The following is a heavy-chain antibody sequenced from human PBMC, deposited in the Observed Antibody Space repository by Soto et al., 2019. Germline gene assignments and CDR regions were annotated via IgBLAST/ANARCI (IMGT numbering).Heavy chain of an antibody. Sequence: GASVKGSCKGCGYTFTVHGISWVRQAPGQGLEWMGWINAYNGNTNYAQKLQGRVTMTTDTSTTTAYMELRSLRSDDTAVYYCAREGSSGRLGFDYWGQRTLVTVSS. CDR3: AREGSSGRLGFDY. CDR1: GYTFTVHG. D-gene: IGHD6-19*01. V-gene: IGHV1-18*01. J-gene: IGHJ4*02. CDR2: INAYNGNT.